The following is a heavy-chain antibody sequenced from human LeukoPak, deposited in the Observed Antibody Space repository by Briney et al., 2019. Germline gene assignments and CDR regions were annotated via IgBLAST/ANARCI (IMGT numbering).Heavy chain of an antibody. Sequence: GEAPKISCKGSGYSFTSFWIGWGRQVPGKGLGWMGIIFPGDSDTRYSTSFQGQVTISADKSISTAYLQWSSLKASDTAMYYCARHETPGVRDGYIAWGQGALVTVSS. D-gene: IGHD5-24*01. CDR2: IFPGDSDT. J-gene: IGHJ5*02. V-gene: IGHV5-51*01. CDR3: ARHETPGVRDGYIA. CDR1: GYSFTSFW.